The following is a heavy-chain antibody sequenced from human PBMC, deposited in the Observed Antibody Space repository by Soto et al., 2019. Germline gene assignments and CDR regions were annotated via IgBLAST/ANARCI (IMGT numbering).Heavy chain of an antibody. CDR3: AIDFSSSWTVGYYYGMDF. D-gene: IGHD6-13*01. V-gene: IGHV1-69*06. CDR1: GVTLSSNS. Sequence: PVELSCEASGVTLSSNSIRWVRQAQRKGLEWMGGIIPIFGTANYAQKLQGRVTITADKSRSTAYMELSSLRSEHTAVYYCAIDFSSSWTVGYYYGMDFWGQGPTVTV. J-gene: IGHJ6*01. CDR2: IIPIFGTA.